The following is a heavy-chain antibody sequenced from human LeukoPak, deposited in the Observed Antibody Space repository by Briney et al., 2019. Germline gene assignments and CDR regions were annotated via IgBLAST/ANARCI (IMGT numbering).Heavy chain of an antibody. Sequence: GGSLRLSCAASGFTFNKYEMNWVRQSPGKGLEWISYISSRSSTIYYARSVMGRFTISRDNAKNLLYLQMNSLRAEDTAIYYCGRGFLDDYGIDYWGQGALVTVSS. CDR2: ISSRSSTI. V-gene: IGHV3-48*03. CDR1: GFTFNKYE. D-gene: IGHD4-17*01. CDR3: GRGFLDDYGIDY. J-gene: IGHJ4*02.